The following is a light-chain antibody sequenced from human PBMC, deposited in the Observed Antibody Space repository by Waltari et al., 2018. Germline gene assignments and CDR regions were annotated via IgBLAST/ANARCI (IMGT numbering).Light chain of an antibody. J-gene: IGLJ1*01. CDR3: CSYTSSTALV. V-gene: IGLV2-14*03. CDR2: DGS. Sequence: WYQQPPGKAPRPLLYDGSNRPFGVSHRFSGSKSGNTASLTISGLQADDEADYYCCSYTSSTALVFGTGTKVTVL.